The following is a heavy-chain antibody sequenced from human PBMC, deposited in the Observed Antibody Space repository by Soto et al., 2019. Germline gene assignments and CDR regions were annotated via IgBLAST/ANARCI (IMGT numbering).Heavy chain of an antibody. CDR1: GGSISGYS. V-gene: IGHV4-59*08. CDR3: ARRTKLGTAWYPDC. J-gene: IGHJ4*02. D-gene: IGHD6-19*01. Sequence: QVHLQESGPGLVKPSETLSLTCAVSGGSISGYSWSWIRQPPGKGLEWIGNIHYTGGTNYNPSLKSRLPISLDTSKIQISLQLTSVTAADTAIYYCARRTKLGTAWYPDCWGQGTLVTVSS. CDR2: IHYTGGT.